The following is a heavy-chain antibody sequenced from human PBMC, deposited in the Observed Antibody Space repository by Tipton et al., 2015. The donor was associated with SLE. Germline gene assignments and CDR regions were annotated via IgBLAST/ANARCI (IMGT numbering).Heavy chain of an antibody. Sequence: QSGAEVKKPGSSVKVSCKASGGTFSSYAISWIRQPPGKGLEWIGEINHSGSTNYNPSLKSRVTISVDTSKNQFSLKLSSVTAADTAVYYCARGKAYCGGDCHFDYWGQGTLVTVSS. CDR1: GGTFSSYA. CDR3: ARGKAYCGGDCHFDY. D-gene: IGHD2-21*02. V-gene: IGHV4-34*01. J-gene: IGHJ4*02. CDR2: INHSGST.